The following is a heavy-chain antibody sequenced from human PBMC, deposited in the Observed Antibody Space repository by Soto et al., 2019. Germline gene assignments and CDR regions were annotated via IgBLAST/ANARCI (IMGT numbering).Heavy chain of an antibody. J-gene: IGHJ4*02. CDR3: ARVWSGYYKGWYFDY. CDR1: GGSISSYY. CDR2: IYYSGST. D-gene: IGHD3-3*01. V-gene: IGHV4-59*01. Sequence: LSLTCTVSGGSISSYYWSWIRQPPGKGLEWIGYIYYSGSTNYNPSLKSRVTISVDTSKNQFSLKLSSVTAADTAVYYCARVWSGYYKGWYFDYWGQGTLVTVSS.